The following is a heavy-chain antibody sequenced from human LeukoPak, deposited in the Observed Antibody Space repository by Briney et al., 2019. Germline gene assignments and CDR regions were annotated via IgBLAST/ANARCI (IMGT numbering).Heavy chain of an antibody. Sequence: SETPSLTCTVSGGSVSSGSYYWSWIRQPPGKGLEWIGYIYYSGSTNYNPSLKSRVTISVDTSKNQFSLKLSPVTAADTAVYYCARMRGSREVGDNRIWYFDLWGRGTLVTVSS. J-gene: IGHJ2*01. D-gene: IGHD1-26*01. CDR2: IYYSGST. V-gene: IGHV4-61*01. CDR3: ARMRGSREVGDNRIWYFDL. CDR1: GGSVSSGSYY.